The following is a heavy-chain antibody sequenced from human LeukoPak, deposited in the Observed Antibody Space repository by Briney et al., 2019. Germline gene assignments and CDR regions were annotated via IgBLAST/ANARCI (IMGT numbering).Heavy chain of an antibody. CDR2: IYTSGNT. CDR3: ARGLSGYYYGWFDP. Sequence: PSETLSLTCTVSGGSISSYYWSWIRQPAGKGLEWIGRIYTSGNTNYNPSLKSRVTMSVDTSKNQFSLKLSSVTAADTAVYYCARGLSGYYYGWFDPWGQGTLVTVSS. CDR1: GGSISSYY. V-gene: IGHV4-4*07. J-gene: IGHJ5*02. D-gene: IGHD3-22*01.